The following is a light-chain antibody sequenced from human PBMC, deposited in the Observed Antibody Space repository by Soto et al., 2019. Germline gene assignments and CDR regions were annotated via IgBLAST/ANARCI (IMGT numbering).Light chain of an antibody. Sequence: DIQMTQSPSSLSASVGDRITITCRAIQGISNWLEWYQQKPGKAPKLLIYSASTLQHGVPSRFRGSGSETDFTLTIDSLQPEDFEPYYCQQTDSFPRTFGQGTKVDIK. CDR2: SAS. CDR1: QGISNW. V-gene: IGKV1-12*01. CDR3: QQTDSFPRT. J-gene: IGKJ1*01.